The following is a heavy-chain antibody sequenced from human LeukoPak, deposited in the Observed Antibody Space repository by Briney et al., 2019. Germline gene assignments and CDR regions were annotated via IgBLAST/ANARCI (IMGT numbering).Heavy chain of an antibody. D-gene: IGHD4-23*01. Sequence: PGGSLRLSCAASGFTFSAYGMHWVRQAPGKGLEWVAVILYDESNKYYSDSVKGRFTISRDNSKNTVHLQMSSLRAEDTAVYYCAKDGSYGGNSQYYFDYWGQGTLVTVSS. CDR2: ILYDESNK. CDR1: GFTFSAYG. J-gene: IGHJ4*02. V-gene: IGHV3-30*18. CDR3: AKDGSYGGNSQYYFDY.